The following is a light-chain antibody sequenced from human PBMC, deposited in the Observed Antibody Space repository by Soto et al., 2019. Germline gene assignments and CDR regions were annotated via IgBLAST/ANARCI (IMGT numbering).Light chain of an antibody. V-gene: IGKV3-20*01. J-gene: IGKJ4*01. CDR3: KYQGS. CDR2: DVS. Sequence: IVLTQSPDTLSLSPGQRATLSCRASQSVSRRYLAWYQQKPGQAPILLIYDVSERASDIPDRFSGSGSGKDFSLTINRLVPEDVAVYYCKYQGSFGGRTQVEIE. CDR1: QSVSRRY.